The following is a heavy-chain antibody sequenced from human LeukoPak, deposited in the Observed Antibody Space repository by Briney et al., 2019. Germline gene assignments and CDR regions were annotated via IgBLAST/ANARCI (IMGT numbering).Heavy chain of an antibody. V-gene: IGHV1-69*05. CDR2: IIPIFGTA. CDR3: ARAHPPGYCSSTSCYKRPNWFDP. D-gene: IGHD2-2*01. Sequence: GSSVKVTCMASGGTFSSYAISWVRQAPGQELEWMGGIIPIFGTANYAQKFQGRVTITTDESTSTAYMELSSLRSEDTAVYYCARAHPPGYCSSTSCYKRPNWFDPWGQGTLVTVSS. CDR1: GGTFSSYA. J-gene: IGHJ5*02.